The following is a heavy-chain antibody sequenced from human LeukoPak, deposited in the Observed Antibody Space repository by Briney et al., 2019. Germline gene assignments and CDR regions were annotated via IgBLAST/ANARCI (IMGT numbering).Heavy chain of an antibody. J-gene: IGHJ3*02. Sequence: GASVKVSCKASGGTFSSYAISWVRQAPGQGLEWMGGIIPIFGTANYAQKFQGRVTITADKSTSTAYMELSSPRSEDTAVYYCARDYGANIAFDIWGQGTMVTVSS. D-gene: IGHD2/OR15-2a*01. V-gene: IGHV1-69*06. CDR2: IIPIFGTA. CDR1: GGTFSSYA. CDR3: ARDYGANIAFDI.